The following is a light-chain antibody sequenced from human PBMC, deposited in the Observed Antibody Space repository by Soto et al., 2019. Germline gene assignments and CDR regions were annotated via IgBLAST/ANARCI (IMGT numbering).Light chain of an antibody. CDR2: DVS. CDR3: SSYTSSSTLLYV. Sequence: QSVLTQPASVSGSPGQSITISCPRTSSDVGGYNYVSWYQQHPGKAPKLMIYDVSNRPSGVSNRFSGSKSGNTASLTISGLQAEDEADYYCSSYTSSSTLLYVFGTGTKVTVL. J-gene: IGLJ1*01. CDR1: SSDVGGYNY. V-gene: IGLV2-14*01.